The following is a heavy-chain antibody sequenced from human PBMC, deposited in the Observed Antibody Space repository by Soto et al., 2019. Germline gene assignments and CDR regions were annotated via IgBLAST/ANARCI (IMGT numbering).Heavy chain of an antibody. J-gene: IGHJ4*02. D-gene: IGHD2-2*01. CDR2: IYYSGST. V-gene: IGHV4-31*03. CDR3: ARGPDCSSTSCYVIDY. Sequence: QVQLQESGPGLVKPSQTLSLTCTVSGGSISSGGYYWSWIRQHPGKGLEWIGYIYYSGSTYYNPSLKSRVTISVDTSKNQFSRKLSSVTAADTAVYYCARGPDCSSTSCYVIDYWGQGTLVTVSS. CDR1: GGSISSGGYY.